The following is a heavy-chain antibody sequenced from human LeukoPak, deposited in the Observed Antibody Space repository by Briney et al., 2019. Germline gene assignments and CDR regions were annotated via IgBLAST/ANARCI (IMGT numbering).Heavy chain of an antibody. CDR3: ARDRGGDYVGMVAYY. V-gene: IGHV4-61*02. J-gene: IGHJ4*02. Sequence: PSETLSLTCTVSGGSISSGSYYWSWIRQPAGKGLEWIGRIYTSGSTNYNPSLKSRVTISVDTSKNQFSLKLSSVTATDTAVYYCARDRGGDYVGMVAYYWGQGTLVTVSS. D-gene: IGHD4-17*01. CDR1: GGSISSGSYY. CDR2: IYTSGST.